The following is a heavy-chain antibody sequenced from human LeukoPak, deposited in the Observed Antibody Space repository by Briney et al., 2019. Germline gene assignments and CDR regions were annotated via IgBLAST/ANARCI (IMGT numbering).Heavy chain of an antibody. CDR2: IRHDGSEK. CDR3: ARSRVLFDY. J-gene: IGHJ4*02. V-gene: IGHV3-7*03. Sequence: GGSLRLSCAASGFTFSSYWMSWVRQAPGKGLEWVANIRHDGSEKYYVDSVKGRFTICRDNAKTSLYLQMNSLRAEDTAVYYCARSRVLFDYWGQGTLVTVSS. CDR1: GFTFSSYW.